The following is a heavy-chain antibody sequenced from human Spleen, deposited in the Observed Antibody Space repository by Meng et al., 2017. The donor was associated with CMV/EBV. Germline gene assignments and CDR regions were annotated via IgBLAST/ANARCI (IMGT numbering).Heavy chain of an antibody. Sequence: QGQLEESGPGLRKPSQTLSLTCTVSGGSISSGDYYWSWIRQPPGKGLEWIGYIYNSGSTYYNPSLKSRVTISVDTSKNQFSLKLRFVTAADTAVYYCAREGRSHQVGVSVYWGQGNLVTVSS. D-gene: IGHD2-21*01. CDR1: GGSISSGDYY. J-gene: IGHJ4*02. CDR2: IYNSGST. V-gene: IGHV4-30-4*01. CDR3: AREGRSHQVGVSVY.